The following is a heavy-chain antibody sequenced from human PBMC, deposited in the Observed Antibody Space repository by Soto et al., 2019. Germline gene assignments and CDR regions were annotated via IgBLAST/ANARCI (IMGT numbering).Heavy chain of an antibody. CDR1: GGTFSSYA. CDR2: IIPIFGTA. D-gene: IGHD3-22*01. V-gene: IGHV1-69*13. CDR3: ARAPYYYDSSGSPYAGAFDS. J-gene: IGHJ3*02. Sequence: ASVKVSCKASGGTFSSYAISWVRQAPGQGLEWMGGIIPIFGTANYEQKFQGRVTITADESTSTAYMELSSLRSEDTAVYYCARAPYYYDSSGSPYAGAFDSWGQGTMVTVSS.